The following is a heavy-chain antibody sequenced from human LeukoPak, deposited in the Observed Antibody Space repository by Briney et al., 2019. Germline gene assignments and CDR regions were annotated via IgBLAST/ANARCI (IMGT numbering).Heavy chain of an antibody. CDR2: INDRGVGT. V-gene: IGHV3-23*01. Sequence: GGSLRLSCTASGFTFSSFAMGWVRQAPGKGPEWVSFINDRGVGTRYADSVKGRFSISRDNSKNTLYLQMNSLRAEDTAVYYCAKQSTWSGSWYYFDYWGQGTLVTVSS. CDR3: AKQSTWSGSWYYFDY. CDR1: GFTFSSFA. J-gene: IGHJ4*02. D-gene: IGHD6-13*01.